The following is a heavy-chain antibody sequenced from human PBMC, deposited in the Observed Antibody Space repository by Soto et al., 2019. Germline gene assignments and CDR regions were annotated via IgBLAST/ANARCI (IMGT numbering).Heavy chain of an antibody. D-gene: IGHD5-18*01. J-gene: IGHJ4*02. CDR2: ISSSGSTI. V-gene: IGHV3-48*03. Sequence: TGGSLRLSCAASGFTFSSYEMNWVRQAPGKGLEWVSYISSSGSTIYYADSVKGRFTISRDNAKNSLYLQMNSLRAEDTAVYYCVREDTALPYWGQGTLVTVSS. CDR1: GFTFSSYE. CDR3: VREDTALPY.